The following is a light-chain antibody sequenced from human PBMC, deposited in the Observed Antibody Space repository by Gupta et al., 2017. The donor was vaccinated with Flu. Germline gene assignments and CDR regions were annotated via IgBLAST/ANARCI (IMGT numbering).Light chain of an antibody. CDR1: QHLVYSDGNTY. CDR3: RQGAHWPWA. J-gene: IGKJ1*01. CDR2: QVS. Sequence: DVVMTPSPLSLPVTLGQPASISGTSTQHLVYSDGNTYLHWFQQRPGQSPRRLIYQVSYRDSGVPDRFSGSGSGTDFTLKISRVEAEDVGIYFCRQGAHWPWAFGQGTKVEIK. V-gene: IGKV2-30*01.